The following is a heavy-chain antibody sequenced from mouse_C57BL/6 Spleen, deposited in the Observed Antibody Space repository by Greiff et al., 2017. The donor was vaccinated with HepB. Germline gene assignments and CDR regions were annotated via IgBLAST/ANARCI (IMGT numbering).Heavy chain of an antibody. CDR2: IRNKANGYTT. V-gene: IGHV7-3*01. Sequence: EVKLMESGGGLVQPGGSLSLSCAASGFTFTDYYMSWVRQPPWKALEWLGFIRNKANGYTTEYSASVKGRFTISRDNSQSILYLQMNALRAEDSAAYYCARGGYDPFAYWGQGTLVTVSA. D-gene: IGHD2-2*01. CDR3: ARGGYDPFAY. J-gene: IGHJ3*01. CDR1: GFTFTDYY.